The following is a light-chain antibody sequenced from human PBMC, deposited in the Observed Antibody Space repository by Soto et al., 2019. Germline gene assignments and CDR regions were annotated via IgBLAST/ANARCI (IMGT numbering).Light chain of an antibody. CDR1: QGISSW. J-gene: IGKJ5*01. V-gene: IGKV1-12*01. CDR3: QQSYNFPRT. Sequence: DIQMTQPPSSVSASIGDSVTIACRASQGISSWLAWYQQKPGKAPKLLIYAASSLQSGVPSRFSGSGSGTDFTLTISSLHPEDFATYYCQQSYNFPRTFGQGTRLEIK. CDR2: AAS.